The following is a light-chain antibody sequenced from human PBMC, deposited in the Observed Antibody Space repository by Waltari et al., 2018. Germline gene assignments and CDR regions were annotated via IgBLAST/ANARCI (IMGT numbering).Light chain of an antibody. CDR3: CSYAGPFYL. Sequence: QSALTQPASVSGSPGQSITIPCTGSSTDGGIYNMISWYQQGRGKAPKLLLPDVNQRPPGASYRFSGSKSGNTASLTISDLQAADEAVYFCCSYAGPFYLVGTGTNVAVL. CDR2: DVN. V-gene: IGLV2-23*02. CDR1: STDGGIYNM. J-gene: IGLJ1*01.